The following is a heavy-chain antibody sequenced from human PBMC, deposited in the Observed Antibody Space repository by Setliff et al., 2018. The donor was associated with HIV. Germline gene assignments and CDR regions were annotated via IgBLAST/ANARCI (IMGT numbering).Heavy chain of an antibody. V-gene: IGHV1-46*01. CDR3: ASGILTGYGMDV. J-gene: IGHJ6*02. D-gene: IGHD3-9*01. CDR2: INPSGGST. Sequence: ASVKVSCKASGYTFTSYGISWVRQAPGQGLVWMGIINPSGGSTSYAQKFQGRVTMTRDTSISTAYMELSRLISDDTAVYYCASGILTGYGMDVWGQGTTVTVSS. CDR1: GYTFTSYG.